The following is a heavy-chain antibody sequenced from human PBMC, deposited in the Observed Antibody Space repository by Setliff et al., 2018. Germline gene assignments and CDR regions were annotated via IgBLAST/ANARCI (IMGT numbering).Heavy chain of an antibody. CDR2: INPSGGLT. CDR1: GYTLTNYY. J-gene: IGHJ3*02. V-gene: IGHV1-46*01. Sequence: ASVKVSCKASGYTLTNYYMHWVRQAPGQGLEWMGIINPSGGLTRYAQKFQGRVTMTRDTSTSTVYMELRSLRSDDTAVYYCARDLDYQYYYETSGRDAFDIWGQGTMVTVSS. CDR3: ARDLDYQYYYETSGRDAFDI. D-gene: IGHD3-22*01.